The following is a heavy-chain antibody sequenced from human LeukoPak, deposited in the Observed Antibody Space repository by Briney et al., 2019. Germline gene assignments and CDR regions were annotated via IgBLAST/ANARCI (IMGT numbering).Heavy chain of an antibody. J-gene: IGHJ4*02. Sequence: ASVKVSCKASGYTFTSYGISWVRQAPGQGLEWMGWISAYNGNTNYAQKLQGRVTMTTDTSTSTAYMELRSLRSGDTAVCYCARLGHTMNYYDSSGYYPLDYWGQGTLVTVSS. D-gene: IGHD3-22*01. V-gene: IGHV1-18*01. CDR2: ISAYNGNT. CDR3: ARLGHTMNYYDSSGYYPLDY. CDR1: GYTFTSYG.